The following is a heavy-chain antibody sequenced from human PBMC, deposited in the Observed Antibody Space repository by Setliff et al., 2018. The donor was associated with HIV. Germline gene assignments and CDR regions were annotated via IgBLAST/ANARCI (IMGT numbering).Heavy chain of an antibody. CDR1: GYTSTSYD. J-gene: IGHJ5*02. D-gene: IGHD3-3*01. V-gene: IGHV1-8*01. Sequence: ASVKVSCKASGYTSTSYDINWVRQAPGQGLEWMGWMNPNSGNAEYAQRFQGRVTITRNTSISTAYMELSSLRSEDTAVYYCARGLRFLEWLSRDNWFDPWGQGTLVTVSS. CDR3: ARGLRFLEWLSRDNWFDP. CDR2: MNPNSGNA.